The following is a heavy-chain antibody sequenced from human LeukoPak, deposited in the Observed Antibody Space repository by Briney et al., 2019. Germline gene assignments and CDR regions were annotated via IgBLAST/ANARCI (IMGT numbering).Heavy chain of an antibody. CDR1: GYTFIGYY. J-gene: IGHJ4*02. Sequence: ASVMVSCKASGYTFIGYYIHWVRQAPGHGLEWLGWINPNSGGTNYAQKFQGRVTMTRDTSISTAYMGLNNLRSDDTAVYYCARVSPRYCSGGSCYLGGFDYWGQGTLVTVSS. D-gene: IGHD2-15*01. V-gene: IGHV1-2*02. CDR2: INPNSGGT. CDR3: ARVSPRYCSGGSCYLGGFDY.